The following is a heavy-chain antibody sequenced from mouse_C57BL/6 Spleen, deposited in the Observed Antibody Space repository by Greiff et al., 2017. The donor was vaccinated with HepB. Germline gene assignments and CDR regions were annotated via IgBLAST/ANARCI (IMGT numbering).Heavy chain of an antibody. CDR1: EYEFPSHD. J-gene: IGHJ4*01. D-gene: IGHD1-1*01. Sequence: EVKLMESGGGLVQPGESLKLSCESNEYEFPSHDMSWVRKTPETRLELVAAINSDGGSTYYPDTMERRFIISRDNTKKTLYLQMSSLRSEDTALYYCARHGAGSSPYYAMDYWGQGTSVTVSS. V-gene: IGHV5-2*01. CDR2: INSDGGST. CDR3: ARHGAGSSPYYAMDY.